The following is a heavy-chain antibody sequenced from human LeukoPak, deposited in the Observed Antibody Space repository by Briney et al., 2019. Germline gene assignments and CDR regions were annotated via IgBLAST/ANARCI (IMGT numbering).Heavy chain of an antibody. D-gene: IGHD4/OR15-4a*01. Sequence: SETMSLTCTVSGASISTGNYYWSWVRQPAGKGLEWIGRIYTTGSTSYNPSLKSRVTISVDTSKNQFSLKLSSVTAADTAVYYCARQAGAYSHPYDYWGQGTLVTVSS. CDR3: ARQAGAYSHPYDY. CDR1: GASISTGNYY. V-gene: IGHV4-61*02. CDR2: IYTTGST. J-gene: IGHJ4*02.